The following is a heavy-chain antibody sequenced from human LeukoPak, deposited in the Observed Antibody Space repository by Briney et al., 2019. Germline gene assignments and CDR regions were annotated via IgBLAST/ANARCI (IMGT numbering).Heavy chain of an antibody. Sequence: SSETLSLTCAVYGGSFSGYYWSWIRQPPGKGLEWIGEVNHSGSTNYNPSLKSRVTISVDTSKNQFSLKLSSVTAADTAVYYCARQIPATANHYFDYWGQGTLVTVSP. CDR3: ARQIPATANHYFDY. CDR2: VNHSGST. J-gene: IGHJ4*02. D-gene: IGHD2-15*01. V-gene: IGHV4-34*01. CDR1: GGSFSGYY.